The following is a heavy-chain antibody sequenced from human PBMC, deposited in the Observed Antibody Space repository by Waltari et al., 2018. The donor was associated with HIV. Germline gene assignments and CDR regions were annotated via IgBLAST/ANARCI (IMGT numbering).Heavy chain of an antibody. J-gene: IGHJ4*02. CDR3: AKEGWELLQFGYYFDY. V-gene: IGHV3-30*18. CDR1: GFTFSNFG. D-gene: IGHD1-26*01. CDR2: ISFDGRNE. Sequence: QVQLVECGGGVVQPGKSLRLSCAASGFTFSNFGLHWVRQAPGKGLDWVAVISFDGRNEYYADSVKGRFTISRDNSKNTVYLQMNSLRADDTAVYYCAKEGWELLQFGYYFDYWGQGTLVTVSS.